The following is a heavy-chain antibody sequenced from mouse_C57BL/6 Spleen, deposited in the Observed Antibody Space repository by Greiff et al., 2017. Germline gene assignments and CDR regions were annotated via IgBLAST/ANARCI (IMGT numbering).Heavy chain of an antibody. CDR3: ARDSSGCSFAH. CDR2: ISDGGSYT. V-gene: IGHV5-4*01. D-gene: IGHD3-2*02. CDR1: GFTFSSYA. Sequence: EVKVVESGGGLVKPGGSLKLSCAASGFTFSSYAMSWVRQTPEKRLEWVATISDGGSYTYYPDNVKGRFTISRDNAKNNLYLQMSHLKSEDTAMYYCARDSSGCSFAHWGQGTLVTVSA. J-gene: IGHJ3*01.